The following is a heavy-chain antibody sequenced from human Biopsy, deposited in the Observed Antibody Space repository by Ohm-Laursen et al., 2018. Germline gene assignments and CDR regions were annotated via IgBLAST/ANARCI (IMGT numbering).Heavy chain of an antibody. CDR1: GDSVSSGSFY. V-gene: IGHV4-61*01. D-gene: IGHD6-19*01. CDR3: ARGMRSSGWPYFDS. Sequence: SETLSLTCSVSGDSVSSGSFYWTWIRQPPGQGLEYIGYIYDRGSTANYNPSLESRVTMSVDMPKNQFSLKLSSGTAADTAIYYCARGMRSSGWPYFDSWGQGTLVTVSS. CDR2: IYDRGSTA. J-gene: IGHJ4*02.